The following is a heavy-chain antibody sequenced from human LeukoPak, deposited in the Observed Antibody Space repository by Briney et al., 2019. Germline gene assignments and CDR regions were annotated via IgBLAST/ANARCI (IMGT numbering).Heavy chain of an antibody. D-gene: IGHD1-26*01. J-gene: IGHJ4*02. CDR3: AKGNSGTSSYYFGY. Sequence: GGSLRLSCEASGFTFKNYWMSWARQAPGKGLEWVSGISYSGGSTYYPDSVKGRFTISRDNSKNTLYLQMNSLRAEDTAVYYCAKGNSGTSSYYFGYWGQGTLVTVSS. V-gene: IGHV3-23*01. CDR1: GFTFKNYW. CDR2: ISYSGGST.